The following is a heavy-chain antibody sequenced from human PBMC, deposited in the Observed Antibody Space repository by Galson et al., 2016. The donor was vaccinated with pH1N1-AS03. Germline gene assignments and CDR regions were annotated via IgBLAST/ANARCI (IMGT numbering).Heavy chain of an antibody. Sequence: QSGAEVKKPGESLKISCKTSGYIFTSYWVAWVRHMPGKGLEWMGIIYPGDSDTRYSPSFQGQVTISAGRSINTADLPWSSLMASDTAIYYCARQVRDGYNDYFDYWGQGILVTVSS. D-gene: IGHD5-24*01. CDR2: IYPGDSDT. CDR1: GYIFTSYW. V-gene: IGHV5-51*01. J-gene: IGHJ4*02. CDR3: ARQVRDGYNDYFDY.